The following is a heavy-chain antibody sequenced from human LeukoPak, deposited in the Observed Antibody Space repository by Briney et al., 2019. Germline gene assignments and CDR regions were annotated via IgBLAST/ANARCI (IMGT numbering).Heavy chain of an antibody. CDR3: ARVPNLYYFDY. CDR2: IYSGGST. Sequence: GGSLRLSCAASGFTFSSYSMNWVRQAPGKGLEWVSVIYSGGSTYYADSVKGRFTISRHNSKNTLYLQMNSLRAEDTAVYYCARVPNLYYFDYWGQGTLVTVSS. CDR1: GFTFSSYS. J-gene: IGHJ4*02. V-gene: IGHV3-53*04. D-gene: IGHD2-2*01.